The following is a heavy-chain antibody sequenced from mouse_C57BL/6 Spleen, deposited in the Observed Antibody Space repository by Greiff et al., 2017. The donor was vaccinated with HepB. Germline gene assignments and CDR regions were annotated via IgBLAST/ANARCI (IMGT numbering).Heavy chain of an antibody. V-gene: IGHV1-82*01. D-gene: IGHD1-1*01. CDR1: GYAFSSSW. Sequence: QVQLQQSGPELVKPGASVKISCKASGYAFSSSWMNWVKQRPGKGLEWIGRIYPGDGDTNYNGKFKGKATLTADKSSSTAYMQLSSLTSEDSAVYFCARVANYYGSSFSFDYWGQGTTLTVSS. CDR2: IYPGDGDT. CDR3: ARVANYYGSSFSFDY. J-gene: IGHJ2*01.